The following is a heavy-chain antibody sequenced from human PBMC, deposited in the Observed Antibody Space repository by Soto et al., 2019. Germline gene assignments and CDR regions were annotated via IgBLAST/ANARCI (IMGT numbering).Heavy chain of an antibody. J-gene: IGHJ4*02. CDR2: ISYDGSNK. CDR3: AKEGMAGIVDS. CDR1: GFTFSSYG. V-gene: IGHV3-30*18. Sequence: PEGSLRRSCAASGFTFSSYGMHWVRQAPGKGLEWVAVISYDGSNKYYADSVKGRFTISRDNSKNTLYLQMNSLRAEDTAVYYCAKEGMAGIVDSWGQGTRVTVAS. D-gene: IGHD6-19*01.